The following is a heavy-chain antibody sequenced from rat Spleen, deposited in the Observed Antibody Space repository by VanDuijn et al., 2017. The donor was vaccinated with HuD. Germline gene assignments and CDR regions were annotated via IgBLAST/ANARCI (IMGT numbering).Heavy chain of an antibody. CDR2: ISPSGVT. Sequence: EVQLVESGGGLVQPGRSLKVSCAASGFTFRNFDMAWVRQDPTKGLEWVASISPSGVTYYPDSVKGRFTISRDNAKSTLYLQMNSLRSEDTATYYCTRDRIYYYDGSYYQAPPFAYWGQGTLVTVSS. CDR1: GFTFRNFD. J-gene: IGHJ3*01. D-gene: IGHD1-12*02. V-gene: IGHV5-25*01. CDR3: TRDRIYYYDGSYYQAPPFAY.